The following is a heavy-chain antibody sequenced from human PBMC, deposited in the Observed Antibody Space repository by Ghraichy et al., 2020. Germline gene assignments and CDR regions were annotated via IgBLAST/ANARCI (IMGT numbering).Heavy chain of an antibody. CDR2: IYWDDDK. Sequence: SGPTLVKPTQTLTLTCTFSGFSLSTSGVGVGWIRQPPGKALDWLALIYWDDDKRYSPSLKSRLTITKDTSKNQVVLTMTNMDPVDTATYYCAHTPLGYCSSASCCWLGMDVWGQGTTVTVSS. CDR3: AHTPLGYCSSASCCWLGMDV. CDR1: GFSLSTSGVG. V-gene: IGHV2-5*02. J-gene: IGHJ6*02. D-gene: IGHD2-2*01.